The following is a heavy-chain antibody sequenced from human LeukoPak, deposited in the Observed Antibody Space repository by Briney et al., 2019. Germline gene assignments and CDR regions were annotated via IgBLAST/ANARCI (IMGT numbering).Heavy chain of an antibody. V-gene: IGHV4-39*01. CDR3: ATHAYSSGWGGDGGHFDY. J-gene: IGHJ4*02. CDR1: GGSISSSSYY. CDR2: SYYSGST. D-gene: IGHD6-19*01. Sequence: PSETLSLTCTVSGGSISSSSYYWAWIRQPPGKGLEWLGSSYYSGSTYYNPPLKSRVTMSVDTSKNQFSLTLSSVTAADTAVYYCATHAYSSGWGGDGGHFDYRGQGTLVTVSS.